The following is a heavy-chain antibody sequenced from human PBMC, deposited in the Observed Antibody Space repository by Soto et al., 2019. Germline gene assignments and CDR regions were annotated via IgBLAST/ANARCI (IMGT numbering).Heavy chain of an antibody. CDR3: AALLGHCSGGTCFFRWFDP. CDR1: GGSISSESYF. J-gene: IGHJ5*02. D-gene: IGHD2-15*01. V-gene: IGHV4-39*01. Sequence: SETLSLTCTVSGGSISSESYFWGWVRQPSGKGLEWVGTISYSGSPFFNPSLKGRATLSVDTSKNQFSLRLSAVTAADSAVYFCAALLGHCSGGTCFFRWFDPRGQGSLVTVSS. CDR2: ISYSGSP.